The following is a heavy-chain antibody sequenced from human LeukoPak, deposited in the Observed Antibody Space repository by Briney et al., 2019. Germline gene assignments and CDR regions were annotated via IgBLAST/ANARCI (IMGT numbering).Heavy chain of an antibody. J-gene: IGHJ3*02. D-gene: IGHD3-10*01. V-gene: IGHV3-30*18. Sequence: GGSLRLSCAASGFTFSSYGMHWVRQAPGKGLEWVAVISYDGSNKYYADSVKGRFTISRDDSKNTLYLRMNSLRAEDTAVYYCAKLPGGSDAFDIWGQGTMVTVSS. CDR3: AKLPGGSDAFDI. CDR2: ISYDGSNK. CDR1: GFTFSSYG.